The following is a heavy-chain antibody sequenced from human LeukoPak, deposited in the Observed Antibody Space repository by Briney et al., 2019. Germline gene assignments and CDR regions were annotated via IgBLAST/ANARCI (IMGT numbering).Heavy chain of an antibody. D-gene: IGHD6-6*01. J-gene: IGHJ4*02. CDR1: GFTFSSYG. Sequence: GRSLRLSCAASGFTFSSYGMHWVRQAPGKGLEWVAVIWSDGTNKYYADSLKGRFTISRDNSKNTLYLQMNSLRAEDTAIYYCARDPVENSRSSDLYYFHYWGQGTPVTVSS. V-gene: IGHV3-33*01. CDR3: ARDPVENSRSSDLYYFHY. CDR2: IWSDGTNK.